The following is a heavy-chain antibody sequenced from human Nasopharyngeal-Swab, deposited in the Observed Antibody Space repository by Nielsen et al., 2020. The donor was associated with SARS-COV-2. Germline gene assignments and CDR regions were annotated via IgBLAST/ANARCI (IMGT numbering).Heavy chain of an antibody. Sequence: ETLSRTGTGAGGAMKIYYGYWIRQLPGKGLERIGYVVNGGSTAYTPSLKRRATISVDTSNNQFSLKLSSVTAADTAVYFCARVQVDDEFWTGYHFDYWGHGTLVTVSS. CDR3: ARVQVDDEFWTGYHFDY. V-gene: IGHV4-59*01. CDR1: GGAMKIYY. J-gene: IGHJ4*01. CDR2: VVNGGST. D-gene: IGHD3/OR15-3a*01.